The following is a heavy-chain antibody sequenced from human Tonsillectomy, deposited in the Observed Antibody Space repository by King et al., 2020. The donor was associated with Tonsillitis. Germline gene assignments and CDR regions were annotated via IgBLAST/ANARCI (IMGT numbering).Heavy chain of an antibody. Sequence: VQLVESGGGVVQPGRSLRLSCAASGFTFSSYAMHWVRQAPGKGLEWVAVISYDGSNKYYADSVKGRITISRDNSKNTLYLQMNSLRAEDTAVYYCAGGYCSSTNCLYYFAYWGQGTLVTVSS. CDR2: ISYDGSNK. CDR3: AGGYCSSTNCLYYFAY. V-gene: IGHV3-30-3*01. J-gene: IGHJ4*02. D-gene: IGHD2-2*01. CDR1: GFTFSSYA.